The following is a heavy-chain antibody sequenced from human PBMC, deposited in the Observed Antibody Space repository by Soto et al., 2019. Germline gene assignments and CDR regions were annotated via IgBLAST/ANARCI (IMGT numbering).Heavy chain of an antibody. Sequence: PGGSLRLSCAASGFTFDDYTMHWVRQAPGKGLEWVSLISWDGGSTYYADSVKGRFTISRDNSKNSLYLQMNSLRTEDTALYYCAKDISYSSSSNGIDYWGQGTLVTVSS. D-gene: IGHD6-6*01. CDR3: AKDISYSSSSNGIDY. J-gene: IGHJ4*02. V-gene: IGHV3-43*01. CDR1: GFTFDDYT. CDR2: ISWDGGST.